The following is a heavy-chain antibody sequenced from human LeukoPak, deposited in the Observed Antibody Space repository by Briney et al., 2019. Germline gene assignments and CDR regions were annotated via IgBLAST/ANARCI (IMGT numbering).Heavy chain of an antibody. V-gene: IGHV4-39*07. Sequence: SETLSLTCTVSGGSISSSSYYWGWIRQPPGKGLEWIGSIYHSGSTYYNPSLKSRVTISVDTSKNQFSLKLSSVTAADTAVYYCARVPLQWLGLDYWGQGTLVTVSS. D-gene: IGHD6-19*01. CDR2: IYHSGST. CDR1: GGSISSSSYY. CDR3: ARVPLQWLGLDY. J-gene: IGHJ4*02.